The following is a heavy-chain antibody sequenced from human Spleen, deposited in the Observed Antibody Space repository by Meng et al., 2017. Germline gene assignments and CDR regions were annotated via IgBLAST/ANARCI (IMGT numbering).Heavy chain of an antibody. Sequence: GESLKISCAASGFTFSSYGMHWVRQAPGRGLEWVAVIWYDGSHEYYADSVKGRFTISRDNSKNTLYVQMSSLRAEDTAVYYCARDWRHCSGGSCYSAGEYYFDYWGQGTLVTVSS. V-gene: IGHV3-33*01. D-gene: IGHD2-15*01. CDR3: ARDWRHCSGGSCYSAGEYYFDY. J-gene: IGHJ4*02. CDR2: IWYDGSHE. CDR1: GFTFSSYG.